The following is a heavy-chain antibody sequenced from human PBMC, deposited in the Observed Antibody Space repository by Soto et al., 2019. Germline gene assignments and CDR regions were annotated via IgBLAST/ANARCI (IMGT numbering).Heavy chain of an antibody. CDR1: GGSISSGGYS. D-gene: IGHD3-3*01. Sequence: QLPLQESGSGLVKPSQTLSLTCAVSGGSISSGGYSWSWIRQPPGKGLEWIGYIYHSGSTYYNPSLKSRVTISVDRSKNQFSLKLSSVTAADTAVYYCARASITIFGTFGMDVWGQGTTVTVSS. V-gene: IGHV4-30-2*01. CDR2: IYHSGST. J-gene: IGHJ6*02. CDR3: ARASITIFGTFGMDV.